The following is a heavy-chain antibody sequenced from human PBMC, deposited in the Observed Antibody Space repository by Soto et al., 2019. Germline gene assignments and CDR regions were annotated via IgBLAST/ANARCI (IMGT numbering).Heavy chain of an antibody. V-gene: IGHV4-59*01. J-gene: IGHJ4*01. CDR3: ARRWSGTDY. D-gene: IGHD3-10*01. CDR2: IHNSGST. Sequence: QVQLQESGPGLVKPSETLSLTCTVSVGSITSYYWSWIRQPPGKGLEWIGYIHNSGSTSYNPSLQSRVTISADVSKNQFSLDLRSVTAADTAVYYCARRWSGTDYWGHGTLVTVSS. CDR1: VGSITSYY.